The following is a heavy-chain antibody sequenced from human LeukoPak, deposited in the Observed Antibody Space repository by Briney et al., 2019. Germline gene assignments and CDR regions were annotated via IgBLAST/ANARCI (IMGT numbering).Heavy chain of an antibody. CDR1: GGSISSYY. Sequence: PSETLSLTCTVSGGSISSYYWSWIRHPAGKGLEWIGRIYTSGSTNYNPPLKSRVTMSVDTSKNQFSPKLSSVTAAETAVYYCAAGLAAAGTFDYWGQGTLVTVSS. J-gene: IGHJ4*02. CDR3: AAGLAAAGTFDY. V-gene: IGHV4-4*07. D-gene: IGHD6-13*01. CDR2: IYTSGST.